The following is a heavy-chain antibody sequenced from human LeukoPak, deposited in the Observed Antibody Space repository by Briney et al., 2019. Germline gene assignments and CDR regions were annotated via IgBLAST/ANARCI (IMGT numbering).Heavy chain of an antibody. D-gene: IGHD6-19*01. J-gene: IGHJ3*02. CDR1: GFTFSSYS. V-gene: IGHV3-21*01. CDR2: ISSSSSYT. CDR3: ASGVHYTSGWIDI. Sequence: GGSLRLSCAASGFTFSSYSMNWVRQAPGKGLEWVSSISSSSSYTYYADSVKGRFTISRDNAKNSLFLQMNSLRAEDTAVYYCASGVHYTSGWIDIWGQGTMVTVSS.